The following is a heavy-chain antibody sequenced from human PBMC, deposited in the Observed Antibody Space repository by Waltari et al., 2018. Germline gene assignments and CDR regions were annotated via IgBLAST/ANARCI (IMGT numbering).Heavy chain of an antibody. J-gene: IGHJ4*02. CDR1: EGSFSAFF. V-gene: IGHV4-34*01. D-gene: IGHD2-15*01. Sequence: VRLDQWGPELVEPWETLSINCAVYEGSFSAFFWRWVRQAPGKGLEWIGEINHGVKTDYNPSLTSLLFMSVDPSKTHFSLMLSSVTAADTAVYYCVRSHCIGDSCFRYFDSWGQGTLVTDSS. CDR3: VRSHCIGDSCFRYFDS. CDR2: INHGVKT.